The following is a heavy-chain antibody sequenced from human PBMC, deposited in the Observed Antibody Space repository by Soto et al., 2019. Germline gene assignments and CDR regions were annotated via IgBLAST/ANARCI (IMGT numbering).Heavy chain of an antibody. D-gene: IGHD2-2*01. CDR3: ARTVPAAINTVDP. CDR2: IYYSGST. CDR1: GGSISSGGYY. V-gene: IGHV4-31*03. J-gene: IGHJ5*02. Sequence: PSETLSLTCTVSGGSISSGGYYWSWIRQHPGKGLEWIGYIYYSGSTYYNPSLKSRVTISVDTSKNQFSLKLSSVTAADTAVYYCARTVPAAINTVDPWGQGTLVTVSS.